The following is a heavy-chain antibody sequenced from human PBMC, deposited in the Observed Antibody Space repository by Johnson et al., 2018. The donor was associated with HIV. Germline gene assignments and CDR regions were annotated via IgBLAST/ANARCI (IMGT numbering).Heavy chain of an antibody. CDR1: GFTFSSYA. Sequence: QVQLVESVGGVVQPGRSLRLSCAASGFTFSSYAMHWVRQAPGKGLEWVAVISYDGSNKYYADSVKGRFTISRDNSKNTLFLQMNSLRDEDTAVYFCAKGGVWEIPLGFGAVDFWGQGTMVSASS. V-gene: IGHV3-30-3*01. D-gene: IGHD1-26*01. CDR2: ISYDGSNK. J-gene: IGHJ3*01. CDR3: AKGGVWEIPLGFGAVDF.